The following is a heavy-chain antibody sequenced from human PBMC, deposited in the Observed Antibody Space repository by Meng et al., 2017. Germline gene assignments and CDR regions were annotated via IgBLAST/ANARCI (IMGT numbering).Heavy chain of an antibody. J-gene: IGHJ4*02. CDR1: APTLSSDG. CDR2: INAYNGYT. V-gene: IGHV1-18*01. CDR3: ATRGNPYLDC. Sequence: QGQLVQSGAEVKKPGASVKVPCNASAPTLSSDGFAWVRQAPGQGLEWMGWINAYNGYTDYAQKFLGRVTLTTDTSTNTGYMELRSLTSDDTAVYYCATRGNPYLDCWGQGTLVTVSS.